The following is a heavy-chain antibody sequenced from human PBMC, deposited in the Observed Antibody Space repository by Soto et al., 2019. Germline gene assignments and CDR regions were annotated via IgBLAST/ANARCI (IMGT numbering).Heavy chain of an antibody. CDR2: IIPILGIA. D-gene: IGHD2-2*01. Sequence: SVKVSCKASGGTFSSCTISWVRQAPGQGLEWMGRIIPILGIANYAQKFQGRVTITADKSTSTAYMELSSLRSEDTAVYYCARAMSSGAFDIWGQGTMVTVSS. CDR3: ARAMSSGAFDI. J-gene: IGHJ3*02. CDR1: GGTFSSCT. V-gene: IGHV1-69*02.